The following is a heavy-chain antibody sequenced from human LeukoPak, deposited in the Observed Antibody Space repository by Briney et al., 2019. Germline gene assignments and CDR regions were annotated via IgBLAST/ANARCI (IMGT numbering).Heavy chain of an antibody. CDR2: IYSGGST. CDR1: GFTVSSSY. J-gene: IGHJ4*02. CDR3: AKDREYDFWSASSFDY. D-gene: IGHD3-3*01. Sequence: GGSLRLSCAASGFTVSSSYMSWVRQGPRKELEWISVIYSGGSTYYADSVRGRFTISRDNSKNTLYLQMNSLRVEDTAVYYCAKDREYDFWSASSFDYWGQGTLVTVSS. V-gene: IGHV3-53*01.